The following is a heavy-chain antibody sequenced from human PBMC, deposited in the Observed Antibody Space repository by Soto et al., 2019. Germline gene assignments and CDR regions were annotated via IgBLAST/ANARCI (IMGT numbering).Heavy chain of an antibody. D-gene: IGHD6-25*01. CDR3: ARAAGYSSADDAFDI. V-gene: IGHV4-39*01. CDR2: IYYSGST. Sequence: SETLSLTCTVSGGSISSSSYYWGWIRQPPGKGLEWIGSIYYSGSTYYNPSLKSRVAISVDTSKNQFSLKLSSVTAADTAVYYCARAAGYSSADDAFDIWGQGTMVTVSS. J-gene: IGHJ3*02. CDR1: GGSISSSSYY.